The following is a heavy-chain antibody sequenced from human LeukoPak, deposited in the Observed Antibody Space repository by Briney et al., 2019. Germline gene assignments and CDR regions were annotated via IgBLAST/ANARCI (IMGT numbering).Heavy chain of an antibody. Sequence: SETLSLTCTVSGGSISSYYWSWIRQPPGKGLEWIGYIYYSGSTNYNPSLKSRVTISVDTSKNQFSLKLSSVTAADTAVYYCARDQAEGQQLVDYWGQGTLVTVSS. CDR2: IYYSGST. CDR3: ARDQAEGQQLVDY. J-gene: IGHJ4*02. D-gene: IGHD6-13*01. CDR1: GGSISSYY. V-gene: IGHV4-59*01.